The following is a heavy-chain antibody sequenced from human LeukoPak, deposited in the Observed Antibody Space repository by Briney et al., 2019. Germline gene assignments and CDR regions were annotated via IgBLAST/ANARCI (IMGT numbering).Heavy chain of an antibody. CDR3: VGGSGWLPDY. Sequence: GGSLRLSCAASGSTFSSYWMNWVRQAPGKGLEWVANIKKDGSEKYYVDSAKGRFTISRDNAKNSLYLQMNSLRADDTAVYYCVGGSGWLPDYWGQGTLVTVSS. CDR2: IKKDGSEK. J-gene: IGHJ4*02. CDR1: GSTFSSYW. D-gene: IGHD6-19*01. V-gene: IGHV3-7*04.